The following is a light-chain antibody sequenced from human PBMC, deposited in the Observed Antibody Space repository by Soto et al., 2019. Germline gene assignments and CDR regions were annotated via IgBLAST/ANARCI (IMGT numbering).Light chain of an antibody. CDR1: QSISDT. Sequence: EIVMAQSPATLSLSPGGRATLSCRASQSISDTLAWYQQKPGQAPRLLIHGASTRAPGFPARFSGSGSGTDFTLTISSLQSEVLVVHRSQQYTHWPCTSGQGTK. CDR2: GAS. J-gene: IGKJ1*01. CDR3: QQYTHWPCT. V-gene: IGKV3-15*01.